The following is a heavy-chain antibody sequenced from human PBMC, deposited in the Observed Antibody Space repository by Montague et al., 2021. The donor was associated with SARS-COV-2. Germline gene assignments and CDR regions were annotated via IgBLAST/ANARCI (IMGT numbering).Heavy chain of an antibody. D-gene: IGHD6-13*01. CDR3: ARDGIAAAGKYYYYGMDV. J-gene: IGHJ6*02. V-gene: IGHV3-7*01. CDR1: GFTFSSYR. CDR2: IKQDGSEK. Sequence: SLRLSCAASGFTFSSYRMSWVRQAPGKGLEWVANIKQDGSEKYYVDSVKGRFTISRDNAKNSLYLQMNSLRAEDTAVYYCARDGIAAAGKYYYYGMDVWGQGTTVTVSS.